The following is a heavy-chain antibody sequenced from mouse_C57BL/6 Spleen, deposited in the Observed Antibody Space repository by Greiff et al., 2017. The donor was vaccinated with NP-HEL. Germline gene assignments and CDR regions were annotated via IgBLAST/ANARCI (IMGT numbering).Heavy chain of an antibody. CDR1: GYAFTNYL. Sequence: VQLQESGAELVRPGTSVKVSCKASGYAFTNYLIEWVKQRPGQGLEWIGVINPGSGGTNYNEKFKGKATLTADKSSSTAYMQLSSLTSEDSAVYFCARDDYSYYAMDYWGQGTSVTVSS. CDR2: INPGSGGT. V-gene: IGHV1-54*01. CDR3: ARDDYSYYAMDY. J-gene: IGHJ4*01. D-gene: IGHD2-4*01.